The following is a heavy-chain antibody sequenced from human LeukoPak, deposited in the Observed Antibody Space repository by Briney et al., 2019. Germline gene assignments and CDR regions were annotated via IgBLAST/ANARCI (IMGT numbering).Heavy chain of an antibody. Sequence: PGRSLRLSCAASGFTFSSYGMRWVRQAPGKGLEWVAVISYDGSNKYYADSVKGRFTISRDNSKNTLYLQMNSLRAEDTAVYYCAKVGPGYCSSISCWYFDYWGQGTLVTVSS. D-gene: IGHD2-2*03. J-gene: IGHJ4*02. V-gene: IGHV3-30*18. CDR2: ISYDGSNK. CDR1: GFTFSSYG. CDR3: AKVGPGYCSSISCWYFDY.